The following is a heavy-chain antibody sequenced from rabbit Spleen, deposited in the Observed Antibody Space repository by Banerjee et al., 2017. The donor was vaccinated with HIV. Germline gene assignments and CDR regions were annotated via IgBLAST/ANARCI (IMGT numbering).Heavy chain of an antibody. CDR3: GRSSYAGYAGNDYGINL. V-gene: IGHV1S45*01. CDR2: IYTGGSGGI. D-gene: IGHD4-2*01. J-gene: IGHJ4*01. CDR1: GIDFSSYYY. Sequence: QEQLVESGGGLVKPGGTLTLTCKASGIDFSSYYYIYWVRQAPGKGLEWIGCIYTGGSGGIYYATWAKGRFTISKTSSTTVPLQMTSLTAADTATYFCGRSSYAGYAGNDYGINLWGQGTLVTVS.